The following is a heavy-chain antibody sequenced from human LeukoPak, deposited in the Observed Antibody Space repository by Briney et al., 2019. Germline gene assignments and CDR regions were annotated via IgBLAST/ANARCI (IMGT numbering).Heavy chain of an antibody. D-gene: IGHD4-17*01. CDR1: GYTFTRYG. V-gene: IGHV1-18*01. Sequence: ASVKVSCKASGYTFTRYGISRVRQAPGQGLECMGWISGYNGNTNYAQKLQGRVTMTTDTSTSTAYMELRSLRSDDTAVYYCGTHYGDNGAFAYGGQGTLVTVSS. J-gene: IGHJ4*02. CDR2: ISGYNGNT. CDR3: GTHYGDNGAFAY.